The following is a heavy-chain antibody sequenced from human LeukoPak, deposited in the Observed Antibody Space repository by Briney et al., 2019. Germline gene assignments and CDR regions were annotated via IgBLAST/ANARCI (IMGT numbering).Heavy chain of an antibody. D-gene: IGHD3-22*01. V-gene: IGHV4-34*01. Sequence: PSETPSLTCAVYGGSFSGYYWNWIRQPPGKGLEWIGEINHSGSTNYNPSLKSRVTISVDTSKNQFSLKLSSVTAVDTAVYYCARADYYDSSGFYWGQGTLVTVSP. J-gene: IGHJ4*02. CDR2: INHSGST. CDR3: ARADYYDSSGFY. CDR1: GGSFSGYY.